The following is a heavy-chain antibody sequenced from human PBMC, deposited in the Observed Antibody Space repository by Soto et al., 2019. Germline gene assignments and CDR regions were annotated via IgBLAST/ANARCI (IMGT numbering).Heavy chain of an antibody. Sequence: QVQLVQSGAEVQKPGASVRVACKPSGYTFSDYGISWVRQAPGHGLEWMGWVNIYRGTTNYAQKFQGRVTMTTDTSTTTAYLDLTSLTSDDTAVYYCARERGGYSDGDSWGQGTVVTVSS. J-gene: IGHJ4*02. D-gene: IGHD5-18*01. CDR2: VNIYRGTT. CDR1: GYTFSDYG. CDR3: ARERGGYSDGDS. V-gene: IGHV1-18*01.